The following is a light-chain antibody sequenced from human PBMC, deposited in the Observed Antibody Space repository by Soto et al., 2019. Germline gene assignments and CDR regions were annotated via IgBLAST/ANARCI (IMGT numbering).Light chain of an antibody. V-gene: IGLV2-14*01. Sequence: QSALTQPASVSGSPGQSITISCTGTSSDVGDYNYVSWYQQHPGKAPKLMIYDVSNRPSGVSDRFSGSKSGNTASLTISGLQAEDEADYYCRSYRSSSSLVLFGGGTKLAVL. CDR1: SSDVGDYNY. CDR2: DVS. J-gene: IGLJ2*01. CDR3: RSYRSSSSLVL.